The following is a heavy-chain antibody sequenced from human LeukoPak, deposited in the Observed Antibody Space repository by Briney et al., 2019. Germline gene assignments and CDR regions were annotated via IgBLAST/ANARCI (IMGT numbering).Heavy chain of an antibody. CDR3: ARAYYDILTGGYNWFDP. J-gene: IGHJ5*02. Sequence: ASVKVSCKASGYTFTSYYMHWVRQAPGQGLEWMGIINPNSGGTNYAQKFQGRVTMTRDTSISTAYMELSRLRSDDTAVYYCARAYYDILTGGYNWFDPWGQGTLVTVSS. CDR1: GYTFTSYY. CDR2: INPNSGGT. D-gene: IGHD3-9*01. V-gene: IGHV1-2*02.